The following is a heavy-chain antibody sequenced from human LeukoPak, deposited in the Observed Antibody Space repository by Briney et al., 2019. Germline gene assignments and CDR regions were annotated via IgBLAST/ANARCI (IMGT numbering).Heavy chain of an antibody. CDR1: GFTFSSYG. CDR2: ISYDGSNK. Sequence: PGGSLRLSCAASGFTFSSYGMHWVRQAPGKGLEWVAVISYDGSNKYYADSVKGRFTISRDNSKNTLYLQTNSLRAEDTAVYYCAKESDSSSWYYLDYWGQGTLVTVSS. D-gene: IGHD6-13*01. V-gene: IGHV3-30*18. J-gene: IGHJ4*02. CDR3: AKESDSSSWYYLDY.